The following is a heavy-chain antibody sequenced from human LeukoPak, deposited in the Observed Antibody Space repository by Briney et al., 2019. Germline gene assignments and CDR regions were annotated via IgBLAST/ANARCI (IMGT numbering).Heavy chain of an antibody. J-gene: IGHJ5*02. Sequence: SETLSLTCTVSGGSIISTSSYWGWIRQPPGKGLEWIGCMSYGGNSFYNPSLKSRVTISLDTSRSQFSLKLDSATATDTAVYHCARLPTGYPNWFDAWGQGTLVTVSS. D-gene: IGHD3-9*01. CDR2: MSYGGNS. CDR1: GGSIISTSSY. CDR3: ARLPTGYPNWFDA. V-gene: IGHV4-39*01.